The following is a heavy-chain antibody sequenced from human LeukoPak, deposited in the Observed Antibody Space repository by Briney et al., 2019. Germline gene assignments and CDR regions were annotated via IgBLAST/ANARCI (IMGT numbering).Heavy chain of an antibody. D-gene: IGHD3-22*01. V-gene: IGHV4-59*08. J-gene: IGHJ4*02. CDR1: VGSTTPDY. Sequence: SETLSLTCTVPVGSTTPDYSSWIRHRPGKGLEWSAHIYHSGGTNYNPSLKSRLTISVDTTKNQLSLNLSTVTAADTAVCYCAGHLAPSSGYLTLDYWGQGTLVTVSS. CDR3: AGHLAPSSGYLTLDY. CDR2: IYHSGGT.